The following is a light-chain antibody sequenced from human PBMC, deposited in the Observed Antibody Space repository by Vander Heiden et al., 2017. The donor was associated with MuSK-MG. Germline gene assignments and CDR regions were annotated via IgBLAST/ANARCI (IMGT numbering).Light chain of an antibody. CDR1: LSLTTY. V-gene: IGKV1-39*01. Sequence: DIQMTQSPSSLSASVGDRVIITCRASLSLTTYVHWYQQKPGKAPKLLIYSASTWQSGVPWRFSGSGSGTDFTLTISRLQPEDFATYYWQQSYTTQTFGQGTKVEI. CDR3: QQSYTTQT. J-gene: IGKJ1*01. CDR2: SAS.